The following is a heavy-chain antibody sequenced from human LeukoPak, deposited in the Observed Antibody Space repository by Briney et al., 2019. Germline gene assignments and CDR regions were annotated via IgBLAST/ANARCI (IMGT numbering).Heavy chain of an antibody. D-gene: IGHD5-18*01. V-gene: IGHV4-61*02. J-gene: IGHJ4*02. CDR2: IYTSGST. CDR3: ARESGYSSGRDY. CDR1: GGSISSDTYY. Sequence: SEALSLTCTVSGGSISSDTYYWSWIRQPAGKGLEWIGRIYTSGSTNYNPSLKSRVTILVDTSKKQFSLKLSSVTAADTAVYYCARESGYSSGRDYWGQGTLVTVSS.